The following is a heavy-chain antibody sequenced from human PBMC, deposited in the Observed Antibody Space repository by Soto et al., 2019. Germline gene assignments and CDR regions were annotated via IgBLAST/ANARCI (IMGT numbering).Heavy chain of an antibody. J-gene: IGHJ3*02. CDR1: GYSFTSYW. V-gene: IGHV5-51*01. CDR2: IYPGDSDT. Sequence: GESLKISCKGSGYSFTSYWIGWVRQMPGKGLEWMGIIYPGDSDTRYSPSFQGQVTISADKSISTAYLQWSSLKASDTAMYYCAGTYYDILTGYQKYDAFDIWGQGTMVTFSS. CDR3: AGTYYDILTGYQKYDAFDI. D-gene: IGHD3-9*01.